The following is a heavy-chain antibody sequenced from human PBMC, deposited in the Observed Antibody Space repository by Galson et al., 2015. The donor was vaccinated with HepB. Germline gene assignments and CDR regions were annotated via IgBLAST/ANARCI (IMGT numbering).Heavy chain of an antibody. V-gene: IGHV1-69*13. CDR3: ARARYSSSWTGGDFDY. J-gene: IGHJ4*02. D-gene: IGHD6-13*01. CDR1: GGTFSSYA. Sequence: SVKVSCKASGGTFSSYAISWVRQAPGQGLEWMGGIIPIFGTANYAQKFQGRVTITADESTSTAYMELSSLRSEDTAVYYCARARYSSSWTGGDFDYWGQGTLVTVSS. CDR2: IIPIFGTA.